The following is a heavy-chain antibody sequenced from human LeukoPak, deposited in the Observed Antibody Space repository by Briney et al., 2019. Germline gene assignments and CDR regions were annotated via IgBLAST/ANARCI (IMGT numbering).Heavy chain of an antibody. CDR3: ARHRGKYSPHDAFDI. J-gene: IGHJ3*02. V-gene: IGHV4-39*01. CDR2: IYYSGST. CDR1: GGSISSSGYY. Sequence: SESLSLTCTVSGGSISSSGYYWGCLRQPPVKGLEWIGSIYYSGSTYYNPSLKSRVTISVDTSKNQFSLKLSSVTAADTAVYYCARHRGKYSPHDAFDIWGQGTMVTVSS. D-gene: IGHD5-18*01.